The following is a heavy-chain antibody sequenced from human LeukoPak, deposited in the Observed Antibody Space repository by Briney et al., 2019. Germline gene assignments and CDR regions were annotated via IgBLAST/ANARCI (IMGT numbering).Heavy chain of an antibody. D-gene: IGHD6-19*01. CDR2: IVVGSGNT. J-gene: IGHJ5*02. V-gene: IGHV1-58*02. CDR1: GFTFASSA. Sequence: SVKVSCKASGFTFASSAMQWVRQARGQRLEWIGWIVVGSGNTNYAQKFQERVTITRDMSTSTAYMELSSLRSEDTAVYYCAAAGAVAGMVFDPWGQGTLVTVSS. CDR3: AAAGAVAGMVFDP.